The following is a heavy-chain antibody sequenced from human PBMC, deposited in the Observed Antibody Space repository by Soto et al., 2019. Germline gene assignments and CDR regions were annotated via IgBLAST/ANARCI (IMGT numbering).Heavy chain of an antibody. J-gene: IGHJ2*01. Sequence: SVKVSCKASGGTFSSYAISWVRQAPGQGLEWMGGIIPIFGTANYAQKLQGRVTITADESTSTAYMELSSLRSEDTAVYYCARDKPGNVDTTNGNFDLGGRGALVT. V-gene: IGHV1-69*13. D-gene: IGHD5-18*01. CDR2: IIPIFGTA. CDR3: ARDKPGNVDTTNGNFDL. CDR1: GGTFSSYA.